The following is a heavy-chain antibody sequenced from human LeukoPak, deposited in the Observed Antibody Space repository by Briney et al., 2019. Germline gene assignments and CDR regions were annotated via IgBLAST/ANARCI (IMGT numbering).Heavy chain of an antibody. J-gene: IGHJ3*02. Sequence: PGESLRLSCVASEFTFKVYSMHWVRQAPGKGLEWVSGISGSGGRTYYADSVKGRFTISRDNSKNTLYLQMNSLRADDTAVYYCAKGAEDDAFDIWGQGTMVTVSS. V-gene: IGHV3-23*01. CDR2: ISGSGGRT. CDR3: AKGAEDDAFDI. CDR1: EFTFKVYS.